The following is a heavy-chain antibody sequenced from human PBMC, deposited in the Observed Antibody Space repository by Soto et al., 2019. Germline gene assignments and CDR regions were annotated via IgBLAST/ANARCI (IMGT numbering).Heavy chain of an antibody. D-gene: IGHD3-22*01. V-gene: IGHV3-23*01. CDR2: ISGSGGST. J-gene: IGHJ4*02. CDR1: GFTFSSYA. Sequence: GGSLRLSCAASGFTFSSYAMSRVRQAPGKGLEWVSAISGSGGSTYYADSVKGRFTISRDNSKNTLYLQMNSLRAEDTAVYYCAKEKFRYDSSGYLDYWGQGTLVTVSS. CDR3: AKEKFRYDSSGYLDY.